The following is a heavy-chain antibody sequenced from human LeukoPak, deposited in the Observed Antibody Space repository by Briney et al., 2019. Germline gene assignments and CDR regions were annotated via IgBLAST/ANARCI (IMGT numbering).Heavy chain of an antibody. D-gene: IGHD2-15*01. Sequence: PGGSLRLSCAASGFTFSSYSMNWVRQAPGKGLEWVSSISCSSSYIYYADSVKGRFTISRDNAKNSLYLQMNSLRAEDTAVYYCARAGCSGGSCYSYYFDYWGQGTLVTVSS. CDR3: ARAGCSGGSCYSYYFDY. V-gene: IGHV3-21*01. CDR1: GFTFSSYS. CDR2: ISCSSSYI. J-gene: IGHJ4*02.